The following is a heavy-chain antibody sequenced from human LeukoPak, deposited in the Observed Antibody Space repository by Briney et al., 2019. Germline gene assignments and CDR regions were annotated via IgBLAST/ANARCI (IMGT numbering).Heavy chain of an antibody. J-gene: IGHJ4*02. V-gene: IGHV5-51*01. CDR2: IYPGDSDT. CDR1: GYSFTSYW. D-gene: IGHD3-10*01. CDR3: ARGADGSGSYYARFNY. Sequence: GESLKISCKGSGYSFTSYWIGWVRQMPGKGLEWMGIIYPGDSDTRYSPSFQGQVTISADKSISTAYLQWSRLKASDTAMYYCARGADGSGSYYARFNYWGQGTLVTVSS.